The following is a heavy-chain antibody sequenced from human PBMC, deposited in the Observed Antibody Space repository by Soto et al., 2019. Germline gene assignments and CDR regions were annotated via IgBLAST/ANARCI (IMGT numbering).Heavy chain of an antibody. CDR3: ARASKAAAGYYFDY. J-gene: IGHJ4*02. CDR1: GFTVSINY. Sequence: PGGSLTLSCAASGFTVSINYISWVRQAPGKGLGWVSGIYSGGSTYYADSVKGRFTISRDNSKNTLYLQMNSLSAEDTAVYYCARASKAAAGYYFDYWGQGTLVTVSS. V-gene: IGHV3-53*01. CDR2: IYSGGST. D-gene: IGHD6-13*01.